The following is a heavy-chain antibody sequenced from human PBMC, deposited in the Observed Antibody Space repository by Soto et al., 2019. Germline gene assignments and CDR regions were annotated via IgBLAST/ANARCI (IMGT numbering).Heavy chain of an antibody. CDR1: GFSLSTSGAG. CDR2: IYWNDDK. V-gene: IGHV2-5*01. CDR3: AHRRPSYGGHNNWFDP. J-gene: IGHJ5*02. D-gene: IGHD4-17*01. Sequence: SGPTLVNPTQTLTLTCTFSGFSLSTSGAGLGWIRQPPGKALEWLALIYWNDDKRYSPSLKSSLTITKDTSKNQVVLTMTNMHPLDTATYYCAHRRPSYGGHNNWFDPRGQGTLVTAS.